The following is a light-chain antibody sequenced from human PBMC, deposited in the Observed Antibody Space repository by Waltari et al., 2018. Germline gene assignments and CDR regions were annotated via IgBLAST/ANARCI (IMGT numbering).Light chain of an antibody. V-gene: IGLV2-23*02. CDR3: CSYAGSSTFV. J-gene: IGLJ1*01. CDR1: SSDVGGYNY. Sequence: QSALTQPAPVSGPPGQPITISCTGTSSDVGGYNYVSWYQQHPGKAPKLMIYDVSKRPSGVSNRFSGSKSGNTASLTISGLQAEDEADYYCCSYAGSSTFVFGTGTKVTVL. CDR2: DVS.